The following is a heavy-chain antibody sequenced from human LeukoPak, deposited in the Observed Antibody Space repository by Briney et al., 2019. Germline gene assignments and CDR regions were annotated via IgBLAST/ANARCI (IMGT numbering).Heavy chain of an antibody. CDR1: GGTFSSYA. J-gene: IGHJ3*02. V-gene: IGHV1-69*05. CDR3: ARDGGGYLNAFDI. CDR2: IIPIFGTA. D-gene: IGHD2-15*01. Sequence: GASVKVSCKASGGTFSSYAISWVRQAPGQGLEWMGGIIPIFGTANYAQKFQGRVTITTDESTSTAYMELSSLRSEDTAVYYCARDGGGYLNAFDIWGQGTMVTVSS.